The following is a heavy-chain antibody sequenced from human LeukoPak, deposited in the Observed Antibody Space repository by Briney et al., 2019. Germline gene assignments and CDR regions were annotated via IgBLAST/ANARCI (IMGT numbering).Heavy chain of an antibody. J-gene: IGHJ6*03. CDR1: GASISSHY. CDR3: ARTGDGYNYYNYYYIDV. CDR2: IYYSVRT. Sequence: SETLSLTCSVSGASISSHYWSWLRQPPGKGLEWGGYIYYSVRTNYNPSLKSRVTISVDMPNNQFSLKMSSVTAADTAVYYCARTGDGYNYYNYYYIDVWGKGTTVTVTS. V-gene: IGHV4-59*11. D-gene: IGHD5-24*01.